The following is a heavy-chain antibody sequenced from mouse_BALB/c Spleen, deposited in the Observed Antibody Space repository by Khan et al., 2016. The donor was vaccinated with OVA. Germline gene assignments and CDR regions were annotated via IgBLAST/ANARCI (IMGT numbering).Heavy chain of an antibody. V-gene: IGHV3-2*02. Sequence: EVKLLESGPGLVKPSQSLSLTCTVTGYSITSGYVWNWIRQFPGNKLEWMGYISYCGSTNYNPSLKSRISITRDTSKNQFFLQLNSVTTEDTATYYCARTARIKYWGQGTTLTVSS. CDR2: ISYCGST. CDR3: ARTARIKY. D-gene: IGHD1-2*01. J-gene: IGHJ2*01. CDR1: GYSITSGYV.